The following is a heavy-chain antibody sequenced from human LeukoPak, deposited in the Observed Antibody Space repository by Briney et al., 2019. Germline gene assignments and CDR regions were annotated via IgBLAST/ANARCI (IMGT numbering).Heavy chain of an antibody. CDR1: GFTFSSYA. CDR2: ISGSGGST. J-gene: IGHJ4*02. Sequence: GGSLRFSCAASGFTFSSYAMSWVRQAPGKGLEWVSAISGSGGSTYYADSVKGRFTISRDNSKNTLYLQMNSLRAEDTAVYYCAKDGIVVVPAAIGGYFDYWGQGTLVTVSS. V-gene: IGHV3-23*01. D-gene: IGHD2-2*02. CDR3: AKDGIVVVPAAIGGYFDY.